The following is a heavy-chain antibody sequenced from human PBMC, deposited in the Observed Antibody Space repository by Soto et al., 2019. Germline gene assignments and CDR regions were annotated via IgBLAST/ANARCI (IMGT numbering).Heavy chain of an antibody. CDR3: ARYRREAVAGYTLDN. CDR1: GVSVSGSSC. J-gene: IGHJ4*02. CDR2: IFYNGTT. V-gene: IGHV4-61*01. Sequence: SETLSLTCTVSGVSVSGSSCWTWIRQAPGKGLEWIGCIFYNGTTNYNPSLRSPVTISVDTSKNQFSLKVTSVTAADTAVYWCARYRREAVAGYTLDNWGQGILVTVSS. D-gene: IGHD6-13*01.